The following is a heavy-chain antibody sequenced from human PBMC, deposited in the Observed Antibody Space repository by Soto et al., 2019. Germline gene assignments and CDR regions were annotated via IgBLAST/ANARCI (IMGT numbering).Heavy chain of an antibody. D-gene: IGHD2-2*01. CDR2: ISGYNANT. Sequence: SVKVSCKASGYIFTSYGISWVRQASGQGLEWMGWISGYNANTNYAQKVQGRVTMTTDTSTNTAYMDLRNLTPDDTAVYYCARGPRYCSTTTCFAGVTWFDPWGQ. CDR1: GYIFTSYG. V-gene: IGHV1-18*04. CDR3: ARGPRYCSTTTCFAGVTWFDP. J-gene: IGHJ5*02.